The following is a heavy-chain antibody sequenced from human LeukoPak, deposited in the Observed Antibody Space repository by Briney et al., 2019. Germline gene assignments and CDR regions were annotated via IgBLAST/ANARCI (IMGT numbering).Heavy chain of an antibody. D-gene: IGHD3-22*01. J-gene: IGHJ2*01. CDR1: GGSISSYY. Sequence: SETLSLTCTVSGGSISSYYWSWIRQPAGKGLEWIGRIYTSGSTNYNPSLKSRVTMSVDKSKNQFSLKLSSVTAADTAVYYCARGTYYYDSSGYPPYWYFDLWGRGTLVTVSS. CDR2: IYTSGST. CDR3: ARGTYYYDSSGYPPYWYFDL. V-gene: IGHV4-4*07.